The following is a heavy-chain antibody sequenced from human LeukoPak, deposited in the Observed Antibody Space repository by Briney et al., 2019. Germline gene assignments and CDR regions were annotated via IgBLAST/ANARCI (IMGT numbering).Heavy chain of an antibody. CDR3: ARVLSGFGSYDYVWGSYRYRYYFDY. Sequence: PSETLSLTCAVYGGSFSGYYWSWIRQPPGKGLEWIGEINHSGSTNYNPSLKSRVTISVDTSKNKFSLKLSSVTAADTAVYYCARVLSGFGSYDYVWGSYRYRYYFDYWGQGTLVTVSS. J-gene: IGHJ4*02. V-gene: IGHV4-34*01. D-gene: IGHD3-16*02. CDR2: INHSGST. CDR1: GGSFSGYY.